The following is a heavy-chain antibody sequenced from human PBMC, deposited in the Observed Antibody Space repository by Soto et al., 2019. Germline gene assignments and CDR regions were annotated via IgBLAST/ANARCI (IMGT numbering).Heavy chain of an antibody. CDR3: AKSLGVATILGYFDY. Sequence: AGGSLRLSCAASGFTFSSYAMSWVRQAPGKGLEWVSAISGSGGGTYYADSVKGRFTISRDNSKNTLYLQMNSLRAEDTAVYYCAKSLGVATILGYFDYWGQGTLVTVSS. V-gene: IGHV3-23*01. J-gene: IGHJ4*02. CDR2: ISGSGGGT. CDR1: GFTFSSYA. D-gene: IGHD5-12*01.